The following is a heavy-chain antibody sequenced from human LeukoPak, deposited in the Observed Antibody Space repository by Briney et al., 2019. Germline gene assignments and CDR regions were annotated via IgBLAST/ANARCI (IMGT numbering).Heavy chain of an antibody. CDR1: GYTFTGYY. D-gene: IGHD3-3*01. V-gene: IGHV3-30-3*01. Sequence: SCKASGYTFTGYYMHWVRQAPGKGLEWVAVISYDGSNKYYADSVKGRFTISRDNSKNTLYLQMNSLRAEDTAVYYCARVLWSGPFDPWGQGTLVTVSS. CDR2: ISYDGSNK. J-gene: IGHJ5*02. CDR3: ARVLWSGPFDP.